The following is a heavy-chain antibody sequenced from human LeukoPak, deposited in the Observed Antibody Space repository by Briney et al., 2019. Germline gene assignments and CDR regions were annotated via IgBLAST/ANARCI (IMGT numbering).Heavy chain of an antibody. V-gene: IGHV1-69*05. CDR2: IIPIFGTA. Sequence: SVKVSCKASGGTFSSYAISWVRQAPGQGLEWMVGIIPIFGTANYAQKFQGRVTITTDESTSTAYMELSSLRSEDTAVYYCASSPESVRGVIYFDYWGQGTLVTVSS. D-gene: IGHD3-10*02. J-gene: IGHJ4*02. CDR3: ASSPESVRGVIYFDY. CDR1: GGTFSSYA.